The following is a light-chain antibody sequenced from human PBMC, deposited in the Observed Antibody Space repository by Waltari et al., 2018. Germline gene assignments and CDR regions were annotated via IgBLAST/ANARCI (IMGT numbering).Light chain of an antibody. Sequence: QSALTQPASVSGSPGQSISLPCSGTNRDIGNFNLFSWYQRHPDKAPKLIIYEVNKRPSGVSHRFSGSKSGNTASLTISGLQAEDEADYYCCSYAGSKTYVFGPGTKVTVL. V-gene: IGLV2-23*02. CDR2: EVN. CDR1: NRDIGNFNL. CDR3: CSYAGSKTYV. J-gene: IGLJ1*01.